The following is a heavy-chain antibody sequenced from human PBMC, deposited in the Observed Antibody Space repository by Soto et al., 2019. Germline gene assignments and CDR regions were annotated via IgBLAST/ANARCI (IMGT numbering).Heavy chain of an antibody. Sequence: QVQLQESGPGLVKPSETLSLTCTVSGGSISSYYWSWIRQPPGKGLEWIGYIYYSGSTNYNPSLKSRVTISVDTSKNQFSLKLSSVTAADTAVYYCARGGGYGDFDYWGQGTLVTVSS. CDR3: ARGGGYGDFDY. CDR2: IYYSGST. CDR1: GGSISSYY. V-gene: IGHV4-59*01. D-gene: IGHD5-12*01. J-gene: IGHJ4*02.